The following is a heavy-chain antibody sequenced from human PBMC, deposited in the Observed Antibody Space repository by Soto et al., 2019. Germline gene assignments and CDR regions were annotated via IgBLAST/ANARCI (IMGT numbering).Heavy chain of an antibody. CDR2: IYHSGST. J-gene: IGHJ4*02. Sequence: QLQLQESGSGLVKPSQTLSLTCAVSGGSISSGGYSWGWIRQPPGKGLGWIGYIYHSGSTYYNPYLKSRVTKSVDRSKNQFSLKLSSVTAADTAVYYCAGGIAARPLGYWGQGTLVTVSS. D-gene: IGHD6-6*01. V-gene: IGHV4-30-2*01. CDR1: GGSISSGGYS. CDR3: AGGIAARPLGY.